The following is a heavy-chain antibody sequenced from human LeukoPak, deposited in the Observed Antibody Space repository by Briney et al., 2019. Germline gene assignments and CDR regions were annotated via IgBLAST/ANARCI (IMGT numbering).Heavy chain of an antibody. CDR1: ADSITNHY. D-gene: IGHD1-1*01. CDR2: IYYSGSS. Sequence: SETPSLPCTVSADSITNHYWSWIRQPPGKGLEWIGYIYYSGSSNYNPSLKSRVTMSVDTSKNQFSLKLSSVTAADTAVYYCVRGSTGAFDPWGQGTLVTVSS. CDR3: VRGSTGAFDP. V-gene: IGHV4-59*11. J-gene: IGHJ5*02.